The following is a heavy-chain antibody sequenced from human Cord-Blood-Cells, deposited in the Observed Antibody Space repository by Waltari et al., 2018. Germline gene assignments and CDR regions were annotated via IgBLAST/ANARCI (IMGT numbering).Heavy chain of an antibody. CDR2: TYYRTNGYK. D-gene: IGHD6-13*01. CDR1: GDSVSSNSAA. Sequence: QVQLQQSGPGLVKPSQTLSLTCAISGDSVSSNSAAWNWIRQSPSRGLERLGRTYYRTNGYKYYAVSVKSRITINPDTSKNQFSLQLNSVTPEDTAVYYCARDQLGRDDAFDIWGQGTMVTVSS. V-gene: IGHV6-1*01. J-gene: IGHJ3*02. CDR3: ARDQLGRDDAFDI.